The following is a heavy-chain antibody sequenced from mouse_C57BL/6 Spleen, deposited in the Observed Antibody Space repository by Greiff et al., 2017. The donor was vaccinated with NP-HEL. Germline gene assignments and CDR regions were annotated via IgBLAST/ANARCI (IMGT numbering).Heavy chain of an antibody. CDR3: ARSPAYYSNYVDY. V-gene: IGHV1-54*01. D-gene: IGHD2-5*01. CDR1: GYAFTNYL. CDR2: INPGSGGT. Sequence: VQLQQSGAELVRPGTSVKVSCKASGYAFTNYLIEWVKQRPGQGLEWIGVINPGSGGTNYNEKFKGKATLTADKSSSTAYMQLSSLTSEDSAVYFCARSPAYYSNYVDYWGQGTTLTVSS. J-gene: IGHJ2*01.